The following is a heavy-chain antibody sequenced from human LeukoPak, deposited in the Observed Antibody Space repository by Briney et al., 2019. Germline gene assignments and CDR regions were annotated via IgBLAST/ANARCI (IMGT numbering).Heavy chain of an antibody. CDR3: ARGGNDCSGGSCYLSWSDY. D-gene: IGHD2-15*01. J-gene: IGHJ4*02. CDR2: INPNSGGT. V-gene: IGHV1-2*02. Sequence: ASVKVSCKASGYTXNDYYIHWVRQAPGQGLEWMGWINPNSGGTNYGQKFQGRVFMTRDTSINTAYMDLSRLTSDDTAVYYCARGGNDCSGGSCYLSWSDYWGQGTLVTVSS. CDR1: GYTXNDYY.